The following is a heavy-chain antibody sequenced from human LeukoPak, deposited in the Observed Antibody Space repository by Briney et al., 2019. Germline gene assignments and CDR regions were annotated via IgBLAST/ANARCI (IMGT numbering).Heavy chain of an antibody. J-gene: IGHJ4*02. CDR3: VRDPSVEERITMVRGVIYPGPFDY. D-gene: IGHD3-10*01. V-gene: IGHV1-18*04. Sequence: ASVKVSCKASGYTFASYSITWVRQAPGQGLEWMGWISAYNGNTNYAQKLQGRVTMTTDTSTNTAYMELSSLRSEDTAVYYCVRDPSVEERITMVRGVIYPGPFDYWGQGTLVTVSS. CDR1: GYTFASYS. CDR2: ISAYNGNT.